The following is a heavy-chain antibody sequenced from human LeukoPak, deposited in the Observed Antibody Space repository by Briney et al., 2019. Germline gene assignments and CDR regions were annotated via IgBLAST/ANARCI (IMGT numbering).Heavy chain of an antibody. D-gene: IGHD6-13*01. J-gene: IGHJ4*02. CDR3: ARGVVGIAAAGHFDY. CDR1: GYTFTSYA. V-gene: IGHV7-4-1*02. CDR2: INTNTGNP. Sequence: VASVKVSCKASGYTFTSYAMNWVRQAPGQGLEWMGWINTNTGNPTYAQGFTGRFDFSLDTSVSTAYLQISSLKAEDTAVYYCARGVVGIAAAGHFDYWGQGTLVTVSS.